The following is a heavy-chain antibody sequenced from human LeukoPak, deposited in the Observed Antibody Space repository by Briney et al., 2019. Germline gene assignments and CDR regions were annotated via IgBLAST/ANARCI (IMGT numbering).Heavy chain of an antibody. Sequence: GGSLRLSCAASGFTFSSYSMNWVRQAPGKGLEWVSSISSSSSYIYYADSVKGRFTISRDNAKNSLYLQMTSLRAEDTAVYYCARDEYCSSTSCYTISGYYYYGMDVWGKGTTVTVSS. V-gene: IGHV3-21*01. CDR2: ISSSSSYI. CDR3: ARDEYCSSTSCYTISGYYYYGMDV. CDR1: GFTFSSYS. D-gene: IGHD2-2*02. J-gene: IGHJ6*04.